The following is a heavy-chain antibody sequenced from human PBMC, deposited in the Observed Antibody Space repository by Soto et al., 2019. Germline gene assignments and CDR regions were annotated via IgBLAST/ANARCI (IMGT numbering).Heavy chain of an antibody. CDR2: ISGSGSPI. CDR1: GFTFSPYS. V-gene: IGHV3-48*02. Sequence: PGGSLRLSCAASGFTFSPYSMNWVRQAPGRGLEWVAFISGSGSPIYYADSVEGRFTISRDNAKNSLYLQMNSLRDEDTAVYYCARVRGHSYGYADYWGQGTLVTVSS. D-gene: IGHD5-18*01. J-gene: IGHJ4*02. CDR3: ARVRGHSYGYADY.